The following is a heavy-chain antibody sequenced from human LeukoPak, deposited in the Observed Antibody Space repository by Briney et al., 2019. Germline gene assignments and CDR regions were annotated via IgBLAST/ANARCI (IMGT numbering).Heavy chain of an antibody. CDR1: GGSISSYH. J-gene: IGHJ2*01. V-gene: IGHV4-59*08. D-gene: IGHD5-12*01. Sequence: PSETLSLTCTVSGGSISSYHWSWIRQPPGKGLEWIGYIYYSGSHNYNPSLKSRVTISIDTSKNQFSLKLSSVTAADTAVYYCARHTLSYRGYGPWYFDLWGRGTLVTVSS. CDR3: ARHTLSYRGYGPWYFDL. CDR2: IYYSGSH.